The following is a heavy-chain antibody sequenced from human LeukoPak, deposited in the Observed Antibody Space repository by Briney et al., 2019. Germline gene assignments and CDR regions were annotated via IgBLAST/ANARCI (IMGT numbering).Heavy chain of an antibody. J-gene: IGHJ4*02. CDR2: ISAYNGNT. D-gene: IGHD6-19*01. V-gene: IGHV1-18*04. CDR1: GYTFTSYG. CDR3: ASTNGCSSGWYFDY. Sequence: GASVKVSGKASGYTFTSYGISWVRQAPGQGLEWMGWISAYNGNTNYAQKLQGRVTMTTDTSTSTAYMELRSLRSDDTAVYYCASTNGCSSGWYFDYWGQGTLVTVSS.